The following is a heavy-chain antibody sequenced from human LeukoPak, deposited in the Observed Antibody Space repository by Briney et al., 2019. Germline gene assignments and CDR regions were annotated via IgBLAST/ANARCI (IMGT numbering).Heavy chain of an antibody. Sequence: PGGSLRLSCAASGFTFSSYAMSWVRQAPGKGLEWVSSISGSGSSSYYADSVKGRFTISRDSSKNTLYLQMNSLRAEDTAVYYCAKEKYYYDSSGSIFIDYWGQGTLVTVSS. V-gene: IGHV3-23*01. CDR1: GFTFSSYA. CDR3: AKEKYYYDSSGSIFIDY. J-gene: IGHJ4*02. D-gene: IGHD3-22*01. CDR2: ISGSGSSS.